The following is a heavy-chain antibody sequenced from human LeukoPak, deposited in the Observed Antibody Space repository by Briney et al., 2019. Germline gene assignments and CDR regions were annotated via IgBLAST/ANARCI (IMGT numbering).Heavy chain of an antibody. CDR2: IYYSGTT. Sequence: TSETLSLTCTVSGDSISSYYWSWIRQPPGKGLEWIGYIYYSGTTNYNPSFKSRVTVSRDMSKNQLSLMLSSVTAADTAVYYCARGFGAGNYYYGWFDPWGQGTLVSVSS. CDR1: GDSISSYY. J-gene: IGHJ5*02. V-gene: IGHV4-59*08. CDR3: ARGFGAGNYYYGWFDP. D-gene: IGHD3-10*01.